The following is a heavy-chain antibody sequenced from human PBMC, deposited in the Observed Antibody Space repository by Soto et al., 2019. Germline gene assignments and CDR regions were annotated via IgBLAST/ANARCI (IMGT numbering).Heavy chain of an antibody. D-gene: IGHD1-26*01. CDR1: GFTFVTYV. CDR2: ISGSGGTT. V-gene: IGHV3-23*01. Sequence: EVQLLESGGGLVQPGGSLRLSCSASGFTFVTYVMRWVRQAPGKGLQWVSSISGSGGTTYYADSVKGRFTISRDNSKNTLYLQMNSLRVDDTAVYYCARVGGGRRGENYFGLDVWGQGTTVTVSS. J-gene: IGHJ6*02. CDR3: ARVGGGRRGENYFGLDV.